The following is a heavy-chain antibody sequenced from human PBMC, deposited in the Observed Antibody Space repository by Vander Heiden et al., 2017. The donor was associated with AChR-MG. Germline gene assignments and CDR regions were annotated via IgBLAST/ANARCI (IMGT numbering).Heavy chain of an antibody. V-gene: IGHV3-66*04. CDR3: AGRYYYGSGQDY. CDR1: GFIDNCYH. CDR2: LYSDGTS. J-gene: IGHJ4*01. Sequence: VQLVESGGGLDQPAGSLRISCAAAGFIDNCYHMNWVRQAPGKGLEWVSILYSDGTSFYADSMKGRFTISRDNSKNTLYLQMKNVRAEDTAVYYFAGRYYYGSGQDYWGHGSLVTVSS. D-gene: IGHD3-10*01.